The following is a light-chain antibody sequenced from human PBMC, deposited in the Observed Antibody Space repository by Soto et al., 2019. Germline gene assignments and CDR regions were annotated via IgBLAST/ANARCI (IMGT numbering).Light chain of an antibody. V-gene: IGKV3-20*01. Sequence: EIVLTQPPGTLSLSPGERATLSCRASQSVSSNYLAWYQQKPGQAPRLLIYGASSRATGIPDRFSGSGSGTDFTLTISRLEPEDFAVYYCQQYGRSPLTFGGGTKVEIK. J-gene: IGKJ4*01. CDR2: GAS. CDR3: QQYGRSPLT. CDR1: QSVSSNY.